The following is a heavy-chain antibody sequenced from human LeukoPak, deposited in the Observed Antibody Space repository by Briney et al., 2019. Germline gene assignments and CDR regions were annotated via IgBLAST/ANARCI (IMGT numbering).Heavy chain of an antibody. J-gene: IGHJ4*02. CDR1: GFIFSPYA. Sequence: GGSLRLSCSASGFIFSPYAMHWVRQAPGKGLEYVSSISSEGKTTYYADSVKGRFTISRDNSKNTLYLQMSSLRPEDTAVYYCVKDRWVDHWGQGTLVTVSS. V-gene: IGHV3-64D*06. CDR3: VKDRWVDH. D-gene: IGHD6-13*01. CDR2: ISSEGKTT.